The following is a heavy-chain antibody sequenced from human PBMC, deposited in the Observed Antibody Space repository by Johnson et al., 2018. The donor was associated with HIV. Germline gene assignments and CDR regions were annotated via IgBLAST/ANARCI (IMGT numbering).Heavy chain of an antibody. D-gene: IGHD6-13*01. V-gene: IGHV3-20*04. J-gene: IGHJ3*02. CDR1: GFTFDDYG. Sequence: VQLVESGGGVVRPGGSLRLSCAASGFTFDDYGMSWVRQAPGKGLEWVSGINRNGGSTGYADSVKGLFTISRDNAKNSLYLQMNRLRAEDTAVYYCARVGYSSSWYGGYGAFDIWGQGTMVTVSS. CDR2: INRNGGST. CDR3: ARVGYSSSWYGGYGAFDI.